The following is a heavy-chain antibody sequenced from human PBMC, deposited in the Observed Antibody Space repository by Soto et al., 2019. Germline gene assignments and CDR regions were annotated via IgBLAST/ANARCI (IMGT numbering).Heavy chain of an antibody. CDR1: GFTFSSYA. CDR3: ARTHYYYDSSGYYPDAFDI. CDR2: ISYDGSNK. V-gene: IGHV3-30-3*01. J-gene: IGHJ3*02. D-gene: IGHD3-22*01. Sequence: GGSLRLSCAASGFTFSSYAMHWVRQAPGKGLEWVAVISYDGSNKNYADSVKGRFTISRDNSKNTLYLQMNSLRAEDKAVYYCARTHYYYDSSGYYPDAFDIWGQGTMVTVSS.